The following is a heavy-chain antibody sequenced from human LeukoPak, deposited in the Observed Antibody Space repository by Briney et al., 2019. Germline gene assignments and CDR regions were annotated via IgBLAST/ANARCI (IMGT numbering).Heavy chain of an antibody. Sequence: PGGSLRLSRAASGFTLSNNYMSWVRQAPRKGLGWVSVIYLGVSTYYADSVQGRFTSSRDNSKNTLYLQMNSLRAEDTAVYYFARPAVSSWSLDYWGQGTLVTVSS. CDR3: ARPAVSSWSLDY. CDR2: IYLGVST. D-gene: IGHD6-19*01. CDR1: GFTLSNNY. V-gene: IGHV3-53*01. J-gene: IGHJ4*02.